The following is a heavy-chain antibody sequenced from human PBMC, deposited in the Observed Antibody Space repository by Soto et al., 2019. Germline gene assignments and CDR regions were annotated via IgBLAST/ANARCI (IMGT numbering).Heavy chain of an antibody. V-gene: IGHV1-18*01. D-gene: IGHD3-22*01. CDR2: VATTSSNT. CDR3: ARELNPESSAFYSFAY. CDR1: GYTFTAYG. Sequence: QVQLVQSGPEVKMPGASVKVSCKTSGYTFTAYGLAWLRQAPGQRPEWMGWVATTSSNTNYAQKFQDRVTMTTDTSTTTTYMELRSLRSDDTAVYYCARELNPESSAFYSFAYWGQGTLVTVSS. J-gene: IGHJ4*02.